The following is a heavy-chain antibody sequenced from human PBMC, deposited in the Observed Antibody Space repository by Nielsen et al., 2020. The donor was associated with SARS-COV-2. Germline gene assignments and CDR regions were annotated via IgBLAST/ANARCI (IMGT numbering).Heavy chain of an antibody. J-gene: IGHJ6*02. CDR2: ISGSGDYT. V-gene: IGHV3-23*01. Sequence: GGSLRLSCAASGFTFSSYSMNWVRQAPEKGLEWVSGISGSGDYTYYGDSVKGRFTISRDNSKNTLYLQMNILRAEDTAVYYCAKLSGGNSLSGMDVWGQGTTVTVSS. D-gene: IGHD4-23*01. CDR1: GFTFSSYS. CDR3: AKLSGGNSLSGMDV.